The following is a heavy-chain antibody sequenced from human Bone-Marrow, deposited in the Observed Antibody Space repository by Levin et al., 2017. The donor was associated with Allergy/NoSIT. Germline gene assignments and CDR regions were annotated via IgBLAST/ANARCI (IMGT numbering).Heavy chain of an antibody. J-gene: IGHJ3*02. V-gene: IGHV4-34*01. CDR2: INHSGST. CDR3: ARGGGAEGLIVATMQRNDAFDI. Sequence: SQTLSLTCAVYGGSFCGYYWSWIRPPPGKGLEWIGEINHSGSTNYNPSLKSRVTISVATSKNQFSLKLSSVTAADTAVYYCARGGGAEGLIVATMQRNDAFDIWGQGTMVTVSS. D-gene: IGHD5-12*01. CDR1: GGSFCGYY.